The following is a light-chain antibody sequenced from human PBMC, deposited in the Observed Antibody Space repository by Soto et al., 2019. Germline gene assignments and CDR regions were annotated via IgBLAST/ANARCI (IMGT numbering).Light chain of an antibody. Sequence: EIVLTQSPATLSLSPGERATLSFRASQSVSSYLAWYQQKPGQAPRLLIYDASNRATGIPARFSGSGSGTDFTLTISSLEPEDFAVYYCQQRSNWQRTFGQGTKVDI. CDR2: DAS. CDR1: QSVSSY. J-gene: IGKJ1*01. CDR3: QQRSNWQRT. V-gene: IGKV3-11*01.